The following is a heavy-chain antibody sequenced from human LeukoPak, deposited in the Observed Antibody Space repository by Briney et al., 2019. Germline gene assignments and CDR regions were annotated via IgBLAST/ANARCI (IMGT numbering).Heavy chain of an antibody. CDR2: IWYDGSNK. Sequence: PGRSLRLSCAASGFTFSNYGMHWVRQAPGKGLEWVAVIWYDGSNKYYEDSVKGRFTISRDNSKNTLYLQMNSLRAEDTAVYYCARGPVAATGWTYYFDYWGQGTLVTVSS. V-gene: IGHV3-33*01. CDR3: ARGPVAATGWTYYFDY. J-gene: IGHJ4*02. CDR1: GFTFSNYG. D-gene: IGHD2-15*01.